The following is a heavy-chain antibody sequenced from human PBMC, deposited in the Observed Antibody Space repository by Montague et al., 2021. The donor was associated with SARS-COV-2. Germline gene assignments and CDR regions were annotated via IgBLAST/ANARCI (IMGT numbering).Heavy chain of an antibody. V-gene: IGHV4-39*01. CDR3: ARQGNSSGWFKPDAFDI. Sequence: SETLSLTCTVSGGSISSSSYYWGWIRQPPGKGLEWIGSIYYSGSTYYNPSLKSRVTISVDTSKNQLSLKLSSVTAADTAVYYCARQGNSSGWFKPDAFDIWGQGTMVTVSS. D-gene: IGHD6-19*01. J-gene: IGHJ3*02. CDR1: GGSISSSSYY. CDR2: IYYSGST.